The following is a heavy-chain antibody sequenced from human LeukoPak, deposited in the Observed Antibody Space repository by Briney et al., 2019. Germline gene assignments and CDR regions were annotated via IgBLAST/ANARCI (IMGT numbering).Heavy chain of an antibody. CDR3: AKDRRLIAAPEYFQH. D-gene: IGHD6-13*01. V-gene: IGHV3-23*01. CDR1: GFTFSSYA. J-gene: IGHJ1*01. CDR2: ISGSGGST. Sequence: TGGSLRLSCAASGFTFSSYAMSWVRQAPGKGLEWVSAISGSGGSTYYADSVKGRFTISRDNSKNTLYLQMNSPRAEDTAVYYCAKDRRLIAAPEYFQHWGQGTLVTVSS.